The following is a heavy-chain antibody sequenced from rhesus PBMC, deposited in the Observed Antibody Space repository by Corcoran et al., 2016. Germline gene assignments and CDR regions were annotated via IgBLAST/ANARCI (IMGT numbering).Heavy chain of an antibody. CDR2: ISGSGGSN. V-gene: IGHV4-173*01. J-gene: IGHJ5-1*01. CDR1: GGSISSNW. CDR3: ASRKGGFDV. Sequence: QLQLQESGPGLLKPSENLSITCAVSGGSISSNWWRWLRQPPGKGLAWIGSISGSGGSNSYNPSLKRRVTISTDTSKNQLSLKRISVTAADTAVYYCASRKGGFDVWGPGVLVTVSS.